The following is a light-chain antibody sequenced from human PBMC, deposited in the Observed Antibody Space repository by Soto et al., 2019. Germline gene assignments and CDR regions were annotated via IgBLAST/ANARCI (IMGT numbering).Light chain of an antibody. CDR2: DAS. CDR1: QSVSSN. V-gene: IGKV3-15*01. Sequence: EIVMTQSPATLSVSPGERATLSCRASQSVSSNLAWHQQKPGQAPRILMYDASTRATGIPARFSGSGSGTDFTLTIARLEPEDFATYYCQQCYSYYAWTFGQGTKVDI. CDR3: QQCYSYYAWT. J-gene: IGKJ1*01.